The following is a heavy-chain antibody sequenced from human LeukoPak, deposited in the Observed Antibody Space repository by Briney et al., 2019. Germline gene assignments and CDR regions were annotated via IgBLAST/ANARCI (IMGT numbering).Heavy chain of an antibody. D-gene: IGHD3-16*01. J-gene: IGHJ3*02. V-gene: IGHV3-23*01. Sequence: GGSLRLSCAASGFSLSSYGMSWVRQAPGKGLEWVSAISGSGGSTYYADSVKGRFTISRDNSKNTLYLQMNSLRAEDTAVYYCAKDASLGGAFDIWGQGTMVTVSS. CDR1: GFSLSSYG. CDR2: ISGSGGST. CDR3: AKDASLGGAFDI.